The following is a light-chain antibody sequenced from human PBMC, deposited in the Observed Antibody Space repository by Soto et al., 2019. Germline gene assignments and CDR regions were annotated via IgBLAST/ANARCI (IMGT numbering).Light chain of an antibody. Sequence: QSALTQPASVSGSPGQSITISCTGTSSDVGGYNYVSWYQQHPGEAPKLMIYDVSNRPSGVSNRFSGSKSGNTASPTISGLQAEDEADYYCSSYTSSSTLFYVFGTGTKDTDL. CDR2: DVS. V-gene: IGLV2-14*01. J-gene: IGLJ1*01. CDR1: SSDVGGYNY. CDR3: SSYTSSSTLFYV.